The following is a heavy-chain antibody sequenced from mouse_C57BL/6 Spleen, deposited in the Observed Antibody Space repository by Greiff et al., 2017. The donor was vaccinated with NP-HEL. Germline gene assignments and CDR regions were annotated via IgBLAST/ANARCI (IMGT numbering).Heavy chain of an antibody. Sequence: QVQLQQSGAELVKPGASVKLSCKASGYTFTEYTIHWVKQRSGQGLEWIGWFYPGSGSIKYNEKFKDKATLTADKSSSTVYMELSRLTSEDSAVYFCARHEEGKIYYDYDGGDFAYWGQGTLVTVSA. J-gene: IGHJ3*01. CDR1: GYTFTEYT. V-gene: IGHV1-62-2*01. D-gene: IGHD2-4*01. CDR2: FYPGSGSI. CDR3: ARHEEGKIYYDYDGGDFAY.